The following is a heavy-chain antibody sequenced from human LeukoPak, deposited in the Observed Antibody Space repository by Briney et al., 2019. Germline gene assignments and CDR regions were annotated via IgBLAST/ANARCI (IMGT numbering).Heavy chain of an antibody. V-gene: IGHV1-69*04. CDR3: ARGRGRTYCGGDCYPDY. Sequence: GASVKVSCKASGGTFSSYAISWVRQAPGQGLEWMGRIIPILGIANYAQKFQGRVTMTRNTSVTTAYMELSSLRSEDTAVYYCARGRGRTYCGGDCYPDYWGQGTLVTVSS. J-gene: IGHJ4*02. CDR1: GGTFSSYA. CDR2: IIPILGIA. D-gene: IGHD2-21*02.